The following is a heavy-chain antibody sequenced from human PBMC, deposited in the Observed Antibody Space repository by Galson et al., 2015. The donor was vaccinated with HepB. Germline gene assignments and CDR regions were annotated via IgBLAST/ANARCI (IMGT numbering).Heavy chain of an antibody. CDR3: AKGLQWQYYFDY. Sequence: SLRLSCAASGFTFSSYAMSWVRQAPGKGLEWVSAISGSGGSTYYADSVKGRFTISRDNSKNTLYLQMNSLRAEDTAVYYCAKGLQWQYYFDYWGQGTLVTVSS. CDR2: ISGSGGST. J-gene: IGHJ4*02. V-gene: IGHV3-23*01. CDR1: GFTFSSYA. D-gene: IGHD6-19*01.